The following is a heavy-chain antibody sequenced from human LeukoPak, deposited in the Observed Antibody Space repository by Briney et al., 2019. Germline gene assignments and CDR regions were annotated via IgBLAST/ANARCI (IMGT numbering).Heavy chain of an antibody. Sequence: GESLKISCKGSGYSFTSYWIGWVRQMPGKGLEWMGIIYPGDSDTRYSPSFQGQVTISADKSISTAYLQWSSLKASDTATYYCARGYCSSTSCYEHWDYWGQGTLVTVSS. CDR2: IYPGDSDT. J-gene: IGHJ4*02. V-gene: IGHV5-51*01. CDR1: GYSFTSYW. D-gene: IGHD2-2*01. CDR3: ARGYCSSTSCYEHWDY.